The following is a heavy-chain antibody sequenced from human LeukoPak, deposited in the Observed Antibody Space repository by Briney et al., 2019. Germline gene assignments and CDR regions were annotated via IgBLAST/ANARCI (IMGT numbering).Heavy chain of an antibody. CDR2: ISNVGNTI. CDR3: ARDILTKQAYSGYDN. V-gene: IGHV3-48*03. CDR1: GFTFSSYE. J-gene: IGHJ4*02. Sequence: PGGSLRLSCAASGFTFSSYEMNWVRQAPGKGLEWVSFISNVGNTIYYADSVKGRFTISRDNAKNSLYLQMNSLRDEDTAVYYCARDILTKQAYSGYDNWGQGTLVAVSS. D-gene: IGHD5-12*01.